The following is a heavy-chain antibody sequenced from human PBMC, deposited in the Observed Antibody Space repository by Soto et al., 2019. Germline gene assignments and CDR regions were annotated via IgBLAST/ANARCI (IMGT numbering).Heavy chain of an antibody. CDR1: GFTFTNYW. Sequence: EVQLVESGGGLVQPGGSLSLSCAASGFTFTNYWMHWVHQVSGKGLVWISRISPDGSSTAYADSVKGRFTISRDNAKDTLHVQMNSLRDEDTAVYYCAREMGSGWPIDHWGQGTLVTVSS. CDR2: ISPDGSST. D-gene: IGHD6-19*01. J-gene: IGHJ4*02. V-gene: IGHV3-74*03. CDR3: AREMGSGWPIDH.